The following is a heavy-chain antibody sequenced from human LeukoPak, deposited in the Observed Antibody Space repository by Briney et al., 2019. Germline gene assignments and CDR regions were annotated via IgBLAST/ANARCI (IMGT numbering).Heavy chain of an antibody. CDR1: GYSFTSYW. J-gene: IGHJ6*03. CDR3: ARHVVVAATSARYYYYMDV. Sequence: GESLKISCKGSGYSFTSYWIGWVRQMPGKGLEWMGTIYPGDSDTRYSPSFQGQVTISADKSISTAYLQWSSLKASDTAMYYCARHVVVAATSARYYYYMDVWGKGTTVTVSS. CDR2: IYPGDSDT. V-gene: IGHV5-51*01. D-gene: IGHD2-15*01.